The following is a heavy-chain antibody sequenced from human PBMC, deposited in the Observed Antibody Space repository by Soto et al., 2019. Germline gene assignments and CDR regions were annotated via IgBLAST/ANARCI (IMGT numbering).Heavy chain of an antibody. CDR1: KNTLTDLT. Sequence: SSLKSSCRVPKNTLTDLTIDWLRPAPGKGLEWMGRSAPEEGEAIYPQKFQGRVSMTEDPSTDTAYMELTSLRFEDTAVYFCAADRKIVGTIGAFDFWG. V-gene: IGHV1-24*01. CDR3: AADRKIVGTIGAFDF. J-gene: IGHJ4*01. D-gene: IGHD1-26*01. CDR2: SAPEEGEA.